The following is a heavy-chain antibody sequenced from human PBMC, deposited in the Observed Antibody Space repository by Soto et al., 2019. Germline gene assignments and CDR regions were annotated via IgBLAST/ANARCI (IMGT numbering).Heavy chain of an antibody. D-gene: IGHD3-10*01. V-gene: IGHV3-53*01. CDR1: GFTFSSYA. Sequence: GGSLRLSCAASGFTFSSYAMSWVRQAPGKGLEWVSVIYSGGSTYYADSVKGRFTISRDNSKNTLYLQMNSLRAEDTAVYYCARGNPGGPEYYFDYWGQGTLVTVSS. CDR2: IYSGGST. CDR3: ARGNPGGPEYYFDY. J-gene: IGHJ4*02.